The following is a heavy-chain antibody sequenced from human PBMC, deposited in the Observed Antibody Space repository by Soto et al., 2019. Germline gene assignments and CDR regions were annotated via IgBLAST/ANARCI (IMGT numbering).Heavy chain of an antibody. CDR3: ARDPRTTFTSSASGFDP. V-gene: IGHV1-3*01. CDR1: GYTFTSYA. J-gene: IGHJ5*02. CDR2: INAGNGNT. D-gene: IGHD1-26*01. Sequence: ASVKVSCKASGYTFTSYAMHWVRQAPGQRLEWMGWINAGNGNTKYSQKFQGRVTITRDTSASTAYMELGSLRSEDTAVYYCARDPRTTFTSSASGFDPWGQGTLVTVSS.